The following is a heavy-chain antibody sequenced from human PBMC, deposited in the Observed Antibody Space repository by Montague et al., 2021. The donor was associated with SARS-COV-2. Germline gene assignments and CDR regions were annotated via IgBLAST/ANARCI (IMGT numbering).Heavy chain of an antibody. J-gene: IGHJ6*02. D-gene: IGHD3-16*01. V-gene: IGHV3-7*01. Sequence: SLRLSCAASGFLFSASWMNWVRQAPGKGLEWVANIKPDGSTEYYVDSVKGRVTITRDNAKNSLYLHINSLRAEDTAVYYCAGWTGEKDVWGQGTTVTVSS. CDR3: AGWTGEKDV. CDR1: GFLFSASW. CDR2: IKPDGSTE.